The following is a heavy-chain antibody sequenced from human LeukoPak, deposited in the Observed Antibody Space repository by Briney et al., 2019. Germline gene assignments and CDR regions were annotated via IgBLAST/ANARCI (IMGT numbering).Heavy chain of an antibody. CDR3: ARAGEYYYGSGDRGAFDI. J-gene: IGHJ3*02. D-gene: IGHD3-10*01. Sequence: ASVKVSCKASGYVFTSYYMHWVRQAPGQGLEWMGIINPSGGSTSYAQKFQGRVTMTRDTSTSTVYMELSSLRSEDTAVYYCARAGEYYYGSGDRGAFDIWGQGTMVTVSS. V-gene: IGHV1-46*01. CDR2: INPSGGST. CDR1: GYVFTSYY.